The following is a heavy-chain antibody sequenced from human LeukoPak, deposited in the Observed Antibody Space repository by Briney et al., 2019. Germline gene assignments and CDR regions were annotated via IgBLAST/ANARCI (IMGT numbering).Heavy chain of an antibody. CDR2: ISGSGGST. V-gene: IGHV3-23*01. J-gene: IGHJ4*02. CDR3: AKAYYDFWSGLSY. CDR1: GFTFSSYA. D-gene: IGHD3-3*01. Sequence: GGSLRLSCAASGFTFSSYAMSWVRQAPGKGLEWASAISGSGGSTYYADSVKGRFTTSRDNSKNTLYLQMNSLRAEDTAVYYCAKAYYDFWSGLSYWGQGTLVTVSS.